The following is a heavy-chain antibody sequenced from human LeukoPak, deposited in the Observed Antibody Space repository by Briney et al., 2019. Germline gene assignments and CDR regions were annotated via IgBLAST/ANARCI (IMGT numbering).Heavy chain of an antibody. J-gene: IGHJ4*02. CDR2: IYSGGSI. CDR3: ARDTSTMVTHPGLDY. Sequence: PGGSLRLSCAASGFNVSSNYMTWVRQAPGKGLEWVSVIYSGGSIYYADSVKGRFIISRDNSKNTLYLQMNSLRAEDTAVYYCARDTSTMVTHPGLDYWGQGTLVTVSS. D-gene: IGHD4-17*01. V-gene: IGHV3-66*01. CDR1: GFNVSSNY.